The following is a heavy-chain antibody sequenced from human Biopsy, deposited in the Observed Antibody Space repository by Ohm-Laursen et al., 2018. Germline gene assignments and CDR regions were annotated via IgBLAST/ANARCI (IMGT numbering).Heavy chain of an antibody. J-gene: IGHJ1*01. CDR1: GGSVNSDSSY. V-gene: IGHV4-61*03. Sequence: GTLSLTCPVSGGSVNSDSSYWSWIRQPPGKGLEWIGHISHTGYTSYKSSLKSRVTISLDTSRKHFSLRLTSLAAADTAVYYCARGSNEYGGLYFPHWGQGTLVTVSS. D-gene: IGHD4-23*01. CDR2: ISHTGYT. CDR3: ARGSNEYGGLYFPH.